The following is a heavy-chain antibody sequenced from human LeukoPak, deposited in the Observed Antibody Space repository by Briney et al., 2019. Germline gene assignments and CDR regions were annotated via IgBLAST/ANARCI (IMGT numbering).Heavy chain of an antibody. J-gene: IGHJ4*02. CDR1: GFTFSTYA. CDR3: ARPCSSSSDY. Sequence: GGSLRLSCAASGFTFSTYAMSWVRQAPGKGLEWVSYISSSGSTIYYADSVRGRFTISRDNAKNSLYLQMNSLRAEDTAVYYCARPCSSSSDYWGQGTLVTVSS. V-gene: IGHV3-48*03. D-gene: IGHD6-6*01. CDR2: ISSSGSTI.